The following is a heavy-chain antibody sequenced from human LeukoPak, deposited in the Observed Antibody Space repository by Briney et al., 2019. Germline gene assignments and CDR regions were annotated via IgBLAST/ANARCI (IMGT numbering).Heavy chain of an antibody. D-gene: IGHD6-25*01. CDR3: ARERPAAASAFEI. V-gene: IGHV3-7*01. CDR2: IKTDGRAK. J-gene: IGHJ3*02. Sequence: PGGSLRPSCAASGFTFSTYWMSWVRQAPGKGLERVANIKTDGRAKNYLDSVKGRFTISRDNAKNSLFLQMNSLRGEDTALYFCARERPAAASAFEIWGQGTRVTVSS. CDR1: GFTFSTYW.